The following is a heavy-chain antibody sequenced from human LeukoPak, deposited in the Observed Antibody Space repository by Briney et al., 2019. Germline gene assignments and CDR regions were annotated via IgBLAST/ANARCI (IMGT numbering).Heavy chain of an antibody. CDR2: IYYSGST. Sequence: KPSETLSLTCTVSGGSISSYYWSWIRQPPGKGLEWIGYIYYSGSTNYNPSLKSRVTISVDTSKNQFSLKLSSVTAADTAVYYCARLRNWGEYYFDYWGQGTLVTVSS. V-gene: IGHV4-59*08. J-gene: IGHJ4*02. CDR1: GGSISSYY. CDR3: ARLRNWGEYYFDY. D-gene: IGHD3-16*01.